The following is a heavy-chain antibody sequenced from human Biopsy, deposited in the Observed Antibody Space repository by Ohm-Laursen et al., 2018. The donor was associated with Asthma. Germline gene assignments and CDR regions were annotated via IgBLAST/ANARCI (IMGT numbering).Heavy chain of an antibody. V-gene: IGHV4-39*01. CDR1: GASIRGSGSY. Sequence: SDTLSLTYTVSGASIRGSGSYWAWIRQAPGKGPEWIGTTHYSGSTFYKPSLRSRVTMSLDTSTNHFSLRLRSVTATDTAVYYCASPVNRAFGGYEWAAVFDYWGQGILVTVSS. CDR3: ASPVNRAFGGYEWAAVFDY. D-gene: IGHD5-12*01. J-gene: IGHJ4*02. CDR2: THYSGST.